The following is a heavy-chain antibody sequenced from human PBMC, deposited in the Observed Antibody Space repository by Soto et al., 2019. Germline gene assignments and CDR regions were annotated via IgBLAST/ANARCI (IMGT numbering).Heavy chain of an antibody. V-gene: IGHV4-61*01. CDR2: IYYSGST. CDR1: GGSVSSGSYY. Sequence: SETLSLTCTVSGGSVSSGSYYWSWIRQPPGKGLEWIGYIYYSGSTNYNPSLKSRVTISVDTSKNQFSLKLSSVTAADTAVYYCARERDYGYSSSWIDYWGQGTLVTVSS. D-gene: IGHD6-13*01. CDR3: ARERDYGYSSSWIDY. J-gene: IGHJ4*02.